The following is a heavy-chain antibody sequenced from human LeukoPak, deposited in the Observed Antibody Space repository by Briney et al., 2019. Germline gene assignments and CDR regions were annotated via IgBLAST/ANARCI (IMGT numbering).Heavy chain of an antibody. CDR2: INPNSGGT. Sequence: ASVKVSCKASGYTFTGYYMHWVRQAPGQGLEWMGWINPNSGGTNYAQKFQGRVTMTRDTSISTAYMELSRLRSDDTAVYYCARDQNTFRADSHSWGTPEYWGQGTLVTVSS. D-gene: IGHD3-16*01. CDR3: ARDQNTFRADSHSWGTPEY. CDR1: GYTFTGYY. J-gene: IGHJ4*02. V-gene: IGHV1-2*02.